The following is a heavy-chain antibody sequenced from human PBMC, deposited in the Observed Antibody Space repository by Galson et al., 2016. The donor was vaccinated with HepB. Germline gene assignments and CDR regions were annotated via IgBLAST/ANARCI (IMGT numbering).Heavy chain of an antibody. V-gene: IGHV4-59*01. CDR2: YSGST. CDR3: AREGPDPNGDGYNLGAFDI. CDR1: GFGFSDFA. D-gene: IGHD5-24*01. Sequence: LRLSCAASGFGFSDFAMHWVRQAPGKGLEWIGYYSGSTNYNPSLKSRVTILVDTSKNEFSLKMISVTAADTAVYYCAREGPDPNGDGYNLGAFDIWGQGTMATVSS. J-gene: IGHJ3*02.